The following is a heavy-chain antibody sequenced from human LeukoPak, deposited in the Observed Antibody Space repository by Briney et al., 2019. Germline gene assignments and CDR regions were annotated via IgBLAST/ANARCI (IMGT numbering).Heavy chain of an antibody. CDR2: INHSGST. CDR1: GGSFSGYY. Sequence: SETLSLTCAVYGGSFSGYYWSWIRQPPGKGLEWIGEINHSGSTNYNPSLESRVTISVDTSKNQFSLKLSSVTAADTAVYYCARYRATTMIFGGPRIDIWGQGTMVTVSS. J-gene: IGHJ3*02. V-gene: IGHV4-34*01. CDR3: ARYRATTMIFGGPRIDI. D-gene: IGHD3-22*01.